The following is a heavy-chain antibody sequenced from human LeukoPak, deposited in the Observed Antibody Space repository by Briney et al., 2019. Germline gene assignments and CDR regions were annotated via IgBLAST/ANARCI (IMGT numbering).Heavy chain of an antibody. V-gene: IGHV1-69*06. CDR1: GGTFSSYA. CDR2: IIPIFGTA. J-gene: IGHJ3*02. CDR3: AIAVAGTNAFDT. D-gene: IGHD6-19*01. Sequence: ASVKVSCKASGGTFSSYAISWVRQAPGQGLEWMGGIIPIFGTANYAQKFQGRVTITADKSTSTAYMELSSLRSEDTAVYYCAIAVAGTNAFDTWGQGTMVTVSS.